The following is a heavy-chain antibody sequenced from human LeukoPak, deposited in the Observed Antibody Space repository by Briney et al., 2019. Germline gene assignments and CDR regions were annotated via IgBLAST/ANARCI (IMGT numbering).Heavy chain of an antibody. Sequence: GGSLRLSCAASGFSFSDSNMTWIRQAPGRGLESGSYISSSGSTIYYADSVKGRFTISRDNAKNSLSLQMTSLRDEDTAVYYCARETPDSSSWTAFDFWGQGTLVTVSS. CDR2: ISSSGSTI. CDR1: GFSFSDSN. V-gene: IGHV3-11*04. J-gene: IGHJ4*02. CDR3: ARETPDSSSWTAFDF. D-gene: IGHD6-13*01.